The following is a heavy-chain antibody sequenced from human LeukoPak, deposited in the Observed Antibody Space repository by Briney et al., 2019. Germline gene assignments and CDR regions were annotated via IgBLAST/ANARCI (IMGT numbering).Heavy chain of an antibody. CDR2: IWYDGSNK. CDR1: GFTFSSYG. D-gene: IGHD3-10*01. Sequence: GGSLRLSCAAPGFTFSSYGMHWVRQAPGKGLEWVAVIWYDGSNKYYADSVKGRFTISRDNSKNTRYLQMNSLRAEDTAVYYCAREPRGGTLDCWGQGALVTVSS. CDR3: AREPRGGTLDC. V-gene: IGHV3-33*01. J-gene: IGHJ4*02.